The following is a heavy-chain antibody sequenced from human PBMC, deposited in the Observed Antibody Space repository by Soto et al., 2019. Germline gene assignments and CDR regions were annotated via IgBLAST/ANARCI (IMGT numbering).Heavy chain of an antibody. CDR1: GFTFSSYS. J-gene: IGHJ4*02. Sequence: GGSLRLSCAATGFTFSSYSMNWVRQAPGKGLEWVSSISSSSSYIYYADSVKGRFTISRDNAKNSLYLQMNSLRAEDTAVYYCARGLEQYYFDYWGQGTHVTVSS. D-gene: IGHD4-4*01. CDR2: ISSSSSYI. CDR3: ARGLEQYYFDY. V-gene: IGHV3-21*01.